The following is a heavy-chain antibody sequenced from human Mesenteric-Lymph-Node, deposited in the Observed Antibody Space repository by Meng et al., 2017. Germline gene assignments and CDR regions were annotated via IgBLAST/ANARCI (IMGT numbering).Heavy chain of an antibody. V-gene: IGHV1-69*06. CDR2: IIPIFGTA. CDR1: GGTFSSYA. Sequence: SVNVSCKASGGTFSSYAISWVRQAPGQGLEWMGGIIPIFGTANYAQKFQGRVKITANKSTSTAYMELNSLRSEDRAVYYCARAQGQHNWIDPWGQGTLVTVSS. J-gene: IGHJ5*02. D-gene: IGHD2-21*01. CDR3: ARAQGQHNWIDP.